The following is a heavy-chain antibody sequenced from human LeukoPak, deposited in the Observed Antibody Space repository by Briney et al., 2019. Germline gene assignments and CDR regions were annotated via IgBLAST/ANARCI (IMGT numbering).Heavy chain of an antibody. CDR1: GGSFGGYY. CDR2: INHSGST. J-gene: IGHJ3*02. CDR3: ARETEYYDSSAPMGYAFDI. D-gene: IGHD3-22*01. Sequence: SETLSLTCAVYGGSFGGYYWSWIRQPPGKGLEWIGEINHSGSTNYNPSLKSRVTISVDTSKNQFSLKLSSVTAADTAVYYCARETEYYDSSAPMGYAFDIWGQGTMVTVSS. V-gene: IGHV4-34*01.